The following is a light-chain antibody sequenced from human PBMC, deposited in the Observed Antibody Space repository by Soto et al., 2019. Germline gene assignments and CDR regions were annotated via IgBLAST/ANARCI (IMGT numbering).Light chain of an antibody. J-gene: IGLJ1*01. Sequence: QSFRSQPPSVSEAPRQRVTISCSGSSSNIGNNAVNLYQQLPGQAPKIVIYYDNLLTSGVSDRFSGSKSGISASLAISDLQSDDEADYCASWDDSLNAHVFGPGTNVTVL. V-gene: IGLV1-36*01. CDR1: SSNIGNNA. CDR2: YDN. CDR3: ASWDDSLNAHV.